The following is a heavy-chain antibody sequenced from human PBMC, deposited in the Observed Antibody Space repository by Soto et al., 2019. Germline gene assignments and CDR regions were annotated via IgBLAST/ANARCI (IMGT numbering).Heavy chain of an antibody. D-gene: IGHD4-4*01. Sequence: QVQLVQSGAEVKKPGASVKVSCKASRYSFISYDINWVRQATGQGLELMGWMNPKSANTGYAQNCQARITMTRNTSMGTSYIDLSSLRSEDTAVYYCTRSPSWETTVTPYYFDYWGQGTLFTVSS. V-gene: IGHV1-8*01. CDR1: RYSFISYD. CDR3: TRSPSWETTVTPYYFDY. J-gene: IGHJ4*02. CDR2: MNPKSANT.